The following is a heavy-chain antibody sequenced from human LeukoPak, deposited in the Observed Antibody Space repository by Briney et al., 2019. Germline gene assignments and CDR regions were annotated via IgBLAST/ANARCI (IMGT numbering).Heavy chain of an antibody. D-gene: IGHD3-9*01. CDR3: AKAEFELRYFDWSFGAFDI. CDR1: GFTFSSYA. J-gene: IGHJ3*02. V-gene: IGHV3-23*01. Sequence: PGGSLRLSCAASGFTFSSYAMSWVHQAPGKGLEWVSAISGSGGSTYYADSVKGRFTISRDNSKNTLYLQMNSLRAEDTAVYYCAKAEFELRYFDWSFGAFDIWGQGTMVTVSS. CDR2: ISGSGGST.